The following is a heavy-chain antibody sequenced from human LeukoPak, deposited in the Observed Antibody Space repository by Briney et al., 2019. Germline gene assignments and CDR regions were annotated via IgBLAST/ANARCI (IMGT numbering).Heavy chain of an antibody. CDR1: GGTFSSYA. D-gene: IGHD3-22*01. CDR3: ASLAEATYYYDSSGATQFDY. CDR2: IIPIFGTA. V-gene: IGHV1-69*13. J-gene: IGHJ4*02. Sequence: SVKVSCKASGGTFSSYAISWVRQAPGQGLEWVGGIIPIFGTANYAQKFQGRVTITADESTSTAYMELSSLRSEDTAVYYCASLAEATYYYDSSGATQFDYWGQGTLVTVSS.